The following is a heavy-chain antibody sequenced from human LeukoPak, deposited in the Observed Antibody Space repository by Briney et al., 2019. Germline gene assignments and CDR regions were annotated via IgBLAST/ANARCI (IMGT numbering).Heavy chain of an antibody. D-gene: IGHD3-9*01. CDR2: IIPIFGTA. V-gene: IGHV1-69*06. J-gene: IGHJ4*02. Sequence: SVKVSCKTSGGTFSSYAISWVRQAPGQGLEWMGGIIPIFGTANYAQKFQGRVTITADKSTSTAYMELSSLRSEDTAVYYCARQAEYDILTGYSYFDYWGQGTLVTVSS. CDR1: GGTFSSYA. CDR3: ARQAEYDILTGYSYFDY.